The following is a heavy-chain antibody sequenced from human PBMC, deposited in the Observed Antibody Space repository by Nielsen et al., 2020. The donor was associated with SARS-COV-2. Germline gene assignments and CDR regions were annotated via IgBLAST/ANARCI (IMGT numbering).Heavy chain of an antibody. V-gene: IGHV4-59*13. CDR3: ARDGTALTL. D-gene: IGHD5-18*01. CDR2: IFNTGST. J-gene: IGHJ4*02. Sequence: SETLSLTCTVFGGSIGSYYWSWIRQPPGKGLEWIGHIFNTGSTSYNPSLRSRVTILVDTSKNHFSLKLTSVTAADTAVYYCARDGTALTLWGQGTLVTVSS. CDR1: GGSIGSYY.